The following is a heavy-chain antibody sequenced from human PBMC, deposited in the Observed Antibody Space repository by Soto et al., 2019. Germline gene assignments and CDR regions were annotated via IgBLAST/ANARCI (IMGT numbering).Heavy chain of an antibody. V-gene: IGHV1-2*02. CDR1: GYTFTGYY. Sequence: GASVKVSCKASGYTFTGYYMHWVRQAPGQGLEWMGWINPNSGGTNYAQKFQGRVTMTRDTSISTAYMELSRLRSDDTAVYYCARDLADSGYDYSPYFDYWGQGTLVTVSS. CDR3: ARDLADSGYDYSPYFDY. D-gene: IGHD5-12*01. CDR2: INPNSGGT. J-gene: IGHJ4*02.